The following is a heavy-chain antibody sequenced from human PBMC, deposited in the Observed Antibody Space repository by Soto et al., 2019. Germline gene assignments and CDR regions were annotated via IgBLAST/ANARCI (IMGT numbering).Heavy chain of an antibody. CDR3: ASFGIAVAGFYFQH. CDR2: IYYSGST. V-gene: IGHV4-31*03. Sequence: SETLSLTCTVSGGSISSGGYYWSWIRQHPGKGLEWIGYIYYSGSTYYNPSLKSRVTISVDTSKNQFSLKLSSVTAADTAVYYCASFGIAVAGFYFQHWGQGTLVTVSS. CDR1: GGSISSGGYY. J-gene: IGHJ1*01. D-gene: IGHD6-19*01.